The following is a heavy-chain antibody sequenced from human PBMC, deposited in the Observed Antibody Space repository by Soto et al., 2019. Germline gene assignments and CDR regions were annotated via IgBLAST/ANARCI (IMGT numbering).Heavy chain of an antibody. V-gene: IGHV4-34*01. CDR3: ARVPRGYYDS. CDR2: INHSGSA. CDR1: GDSFNNYF. J-gene: IGHJ4*02. Sequence: QVQLQQWGAGLLKPSETLSLTCAVYGDSFNNYFWTWIRQSPGKGLEWIGEINHSGSANYNPSLGSRVTISVDKSKKQFSLKLTSVTAAATAVYYCARVPRGYYDSWGQGTLVTVSS.